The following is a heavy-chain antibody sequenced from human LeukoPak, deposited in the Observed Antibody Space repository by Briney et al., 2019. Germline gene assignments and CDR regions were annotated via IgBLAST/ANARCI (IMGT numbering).Heavy chain of an antibody. D-gene: IGHD2-21*02. CDR1: GFIFSTYW. CDR3: ARDKFDIVVVTTIYYYYYMDV. Sequence: GGSLRLSCAASGFIFSTYWMNWVRQAPGKGLECVANIKEDGSEKDYVDSVKGRFTISRDNAKNSLYLQMNSLRAEDTAVYYCARDKFDIVVVTTIYYYYYMDVWGKGTTVTVSS. J-gene: IGHJ6*03. V-gene: IGHV3-7*01. CDR2: IKEDGSEK.